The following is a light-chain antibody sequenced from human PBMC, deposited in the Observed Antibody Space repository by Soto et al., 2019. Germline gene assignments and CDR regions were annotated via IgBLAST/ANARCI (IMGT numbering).Light chain of an antibody. Sequence: QSVLTQAPSASGTPGQSVTISCSGSDSNIGSNTVNWYQQLPGMAPKLLIYANFQWSSGVPDRFSASKSGTSASLAISGLQSEDEAHYYCAVWDDGLSGWVFGGGTKVTVL. J-gene: IGLJ2*01. V-gene: IGLV1-44*01. CDR1: DSNIGSNT. CDR3: AVWDDGLSGWV. CDR2: ANF.